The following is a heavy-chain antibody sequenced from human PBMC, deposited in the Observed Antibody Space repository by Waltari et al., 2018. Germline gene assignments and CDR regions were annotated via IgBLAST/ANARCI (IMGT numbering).Heavy chain of an antibody. CDR1: GFPFSTYI. D-gene: IGHD3-22*01. CDR2: IRSDGGTT. J-gene: IGHJ4*02. V-gene: IGHV3-74*01. Sequence: EVQLVESGGGSVQPGGSLRLSCAASGFPFSTYIIHWVRQSPGEGLVWVSRIRSDGGTTRYADSVKGRFTISRDNAKNTLYLEMNSLRVEDTAMYYCARDYNYKVDYWGQGVLVTVSS. CDR3: ARDYNYKVDY.